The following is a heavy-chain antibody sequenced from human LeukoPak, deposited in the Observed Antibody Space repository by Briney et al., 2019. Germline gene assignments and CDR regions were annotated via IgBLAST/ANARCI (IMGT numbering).Heavy chain of an antibody. CDR1: GFTFSNFW. D-gene: IGHD2-21*01. Sequence: PGGSLRLSCTASGFTFSNFWMSWVRQAPGKGLEWVANIKEDGSEKYYVDSVKGRFTISRDNAKNSLYLQLNSLRAEDTAVYYCARALVIDYWGQGTLVTVSS. J-gene: IGHJ4*02. V-gene: IGHV3-7*01. CDR3: ARALVIDY. CDR2: IKEDGSEK.